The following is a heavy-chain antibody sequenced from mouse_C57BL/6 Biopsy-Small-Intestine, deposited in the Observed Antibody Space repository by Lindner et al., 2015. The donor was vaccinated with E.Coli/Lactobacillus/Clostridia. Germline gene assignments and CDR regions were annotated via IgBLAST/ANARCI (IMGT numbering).Heavy chain of an antibody. CDR3: ARYYYSGNYWYFDV. Sequence: EVQLQESGPSLVGPSQTLSLTCTVTGFSINSDCYWIWIRQFPGNKLEYIGYTFYSGITYYNPSLESRTYITRDTSKNQFSLKLSSVTTEDTATYYCARYYYSGNYWYFDVWGTGTTVTVSS. D-gene: IGHD1-1*01. J-gene: IGHJ1*03. CDR1: GFSINSDCY. CDR2: TFYSGIT. V-gene: IGHV3-3*01.